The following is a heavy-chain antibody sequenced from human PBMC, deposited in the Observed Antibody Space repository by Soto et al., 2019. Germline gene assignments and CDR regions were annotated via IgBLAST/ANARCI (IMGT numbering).Heavy chain of an antibody. CDR1: GFTFSSFW. CDR3: AREEHTSSWSPLDY. V-gene: IGHV3-74*01. D-gene: IGHD6-13*01. CDR2: ISTDGSST. Sequence: EVQLVESGGGLVQPGGSLRLSCAASGFTFSSFWMHWVRQAPGKGLVWVSRISTDGSSTYYADSVRGRFTMSRDNAKNTLYLQVNSLKAEDTAVYYCAREEHTSSWSPLDYWGQGTLVTVSS. J-gene: IGHJ4*02.